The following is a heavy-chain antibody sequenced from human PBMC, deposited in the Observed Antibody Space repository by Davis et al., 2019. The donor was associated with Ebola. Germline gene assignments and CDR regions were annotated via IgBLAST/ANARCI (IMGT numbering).Heavy chain of an antibody. D-gene: IGHD3-22*01. J-gene: IGHJ4*02. CDR2: ISSSSTI. CDR3: ARYGYYYDSSGYYAHWDY. V-gene: IGHV3-48*01. Sequence: PGGSLRLSCAASGFTFSSYSMNWVRQAPGKGLEWVSYISSSSTIYYADSVKGRFTISRDNAKNSLYLQMNSLRAEDTAVYYCARYGYYYDSSGYYAHWDYWGQGTLVTVSS. CDR1: GFTFSSYS.